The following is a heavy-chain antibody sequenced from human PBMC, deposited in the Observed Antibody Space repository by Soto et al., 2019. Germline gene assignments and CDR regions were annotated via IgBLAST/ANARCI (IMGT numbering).Heavy chain of an antibody. Sequence: EVQLLESGGGLVQPGGSLRLSCAASGFTFSSYAMSWVRQAPGKGLEWVSAISGSGGSTYYADSVKGRFTISRDNSKNTLYLQMNSLRAEDTAVYYCRIRLGELSAAGGVRYFDLWGRGTLVTVSS. D-gene: IGHD3-16*02. CDR1: GFTFSSYA. J-gene: IGHJ2*01. V-gene: IGHV3-23*01. CDR3: RIRLGELSAAGGVRYFDL. CDR2: ISGSGGST.